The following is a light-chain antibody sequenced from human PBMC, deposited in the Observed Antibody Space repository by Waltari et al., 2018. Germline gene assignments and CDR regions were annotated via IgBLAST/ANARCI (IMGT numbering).Light chain of an antibody. J-gene: IGLJ1*01. Sequence: QSALTQPPSASGSPGQSVTISCTGTSSDVGGSSYVSWYQHHPGKAPKHIISEVYKRPSGVPDRFSGSKSGNTASLTVSGLQAEDEADYYCSSYAGSNNLGVFGTGTKVTVL. CDR3: SSYAGSNNLGV. CDR2: EVY. V-gene: IGLV2-8*01. CDR1: SSDVGGSSY.